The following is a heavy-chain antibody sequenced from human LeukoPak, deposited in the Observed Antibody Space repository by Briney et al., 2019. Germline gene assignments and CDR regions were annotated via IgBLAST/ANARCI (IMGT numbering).Heavy chain of an antibody. V-gene: IGHV1-69*04. CDR2: IIPILGIA. D-gene: IGHD4-17*01. Sequence: SVKVSCKASGGTFSSYAISWVRQAPGQGLEWMGRIIPILGIANYAQKCQGRVTITADESTSTAYMELSSLRSEDTAVYYCARSHDYGDYVSSYWGQGALVTVSS. CDR3: ARSHDYGDYVSSY. J-gene: IGHJ4*02. CDR1: GGTFSSYA.